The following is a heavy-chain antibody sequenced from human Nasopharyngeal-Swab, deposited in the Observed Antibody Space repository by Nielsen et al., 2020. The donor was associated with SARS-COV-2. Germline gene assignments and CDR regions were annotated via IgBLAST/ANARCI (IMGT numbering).Heavy chain of an antibody. J-gene: IGHJ6*02. D-gene: IGHD6-6*01. CDR1: GFTFNNYW. CDR3: ARAARPESYYGMDV. V-gene: IGHV3-74*01. CDR2: IMTDGSGT. Sequence: GESLKISCAASGFTFNNYWMHWVRQAPGKGLVWVSRIMTDGSGTSYADSVKGRFTISRDNAKNTLYLQMNSLRAEDTAVYYCARAARPESYYGMDVWGQGTTVTVSS.